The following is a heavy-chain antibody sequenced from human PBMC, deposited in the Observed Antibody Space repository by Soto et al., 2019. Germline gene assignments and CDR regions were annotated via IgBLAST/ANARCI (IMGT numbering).Heavy chain of an antibody. Sequence: PGGSLRLSCAASGFTSNTYAMHWVRQAPGKGLEWVAVLSYDGNIKYYAASVKGRFTISRDNSKNTVYLQMNSLRTEDTALYYCARAGSSSWDMDVWGQGTTVTVSS. CDR2: LSYDGNIK. CDR3: ARAGSSSWDMDV. J-gene: IGHJ6*02. CDR1: GFTSNTYA. V-gene: IGHV3-30-3*01. D-gene: IGHD6-13*01.